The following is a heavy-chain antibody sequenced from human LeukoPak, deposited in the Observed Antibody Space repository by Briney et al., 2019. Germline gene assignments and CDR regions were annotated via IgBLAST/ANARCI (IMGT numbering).Heavy chain of an antibody. CDR1: GFTFSSYG. D-gene: IGHD3-10*01. CDR2: IRYDGSNK. CDR3: AILEDYYGSGGELSHF. V-gene: IGHV3-30*02. J-gene: IGHJ4*02. Sequence: GGSLRLSCAASGFTFSSYGMHWVRHAHGKGLGWVAFIRYDGSNKYYADSVKGRITISRDNSKNTLYLEMNSLRAEDTAVYYCAILEDYYGSGGELSHFWREGTLV.